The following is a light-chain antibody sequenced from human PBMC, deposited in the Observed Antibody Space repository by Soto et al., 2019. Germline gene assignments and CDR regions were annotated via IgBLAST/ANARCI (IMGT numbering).Light chain of an antibody. CDR2: VSS. Sequence: EIVLTQSPGTLSLSPGERATLSSRASQSVSRSYLAWYQHKPGQSRRLLIYVSSTRATGIPARFRGSGFGKEFTLTIRSLQFEDFGVYYCQEYNNWPSGTFGQGTKVDIK. J-gene: IGKJ1*01. V-gene: IGKV3-15*01. CDR3: QEYNNWPSGT. CDR1: QSVSRSY.